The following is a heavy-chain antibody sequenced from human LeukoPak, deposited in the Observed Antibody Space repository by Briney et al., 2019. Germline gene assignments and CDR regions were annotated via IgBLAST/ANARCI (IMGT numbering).Heavy chain of an antibody. CDR3: VRHRTGTTADY. CDR2: IYCSGNT. V-gene: IGHV4-59*08. CDR1: GVSISTYY. D-gene: IGHD1-7*01. J-gene: IGHJ4*02. Sequence: SETLSLTCTVSGVSISTYYRSWIRQPPGKGLEWIGCIYCSGNTNNSPSLKSRVTISVDTSKDQFSLSLTSVTAADTAVYYCVRHRTGTTADYWGQGTLVSVSS.